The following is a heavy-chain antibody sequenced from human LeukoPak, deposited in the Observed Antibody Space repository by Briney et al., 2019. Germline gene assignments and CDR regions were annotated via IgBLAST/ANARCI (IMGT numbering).Heavy chain of an antibody. J-gene: IGHJ4*02. Sequence: GGSLRVSCAASAFTFSNVWMSWVRQAPGKGLEWVSYISSSGSTIDYADSVKGRFTISRDNAKNSLYMQMNSLRAEDTAVYYCARQPTTSGTLYWGQGTLVTVSS. D-gene: IGHD3-10*01. CDR3: ARQPTTSGTLY. V-gene: IGHV3-11*04. CDR1: AFTFSNVW. CDR2: ISSSGSTI.